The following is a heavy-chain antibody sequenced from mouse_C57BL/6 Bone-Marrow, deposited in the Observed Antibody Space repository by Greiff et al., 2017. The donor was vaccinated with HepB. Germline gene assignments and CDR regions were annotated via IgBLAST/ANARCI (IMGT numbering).Heavy chain of an antibody. CDR3: AREEITTAWYFDV. Sequence: QVQLKQPGAELVMPGASVKLSCKASGYTFTSYWMHWVKQRPGQGLEWIGEIDPSDSYTNYNQKFKGKSTLTVDKSSSTAYMQLSSLTSEDSAVYYCAREEITTAWYFDVWGTGTTVTVSS. J-gene: IGHJ1*03. D-gene: IGHD1-2*01. CDR2: IDPSDSYT. V-gene: IGHV1-69*01. CDR1: GYTFTSYW.